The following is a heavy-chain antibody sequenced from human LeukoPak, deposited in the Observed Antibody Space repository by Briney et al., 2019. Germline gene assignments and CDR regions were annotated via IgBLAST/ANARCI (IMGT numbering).Heavy chain of an antibody. V-gene: IGHV3-30-3*01. CDR1: GFTFSSYG. J-gene: IGHJ4*02. Sequence: GGSLRLSCAASGFTFSSYGMHWVRQAPGKGLEWVAAISYDGSNKYYADSVKGRFTISRDNSKNTLYLQMNSLKTEDTAVYYCSRLLWGEGSYIPGGWGQGTLVTVSA. D-gene: IGHD2-8*02. CDR2: ISYDGSNK. CDR3: SRLLWGEGSYIPGG.